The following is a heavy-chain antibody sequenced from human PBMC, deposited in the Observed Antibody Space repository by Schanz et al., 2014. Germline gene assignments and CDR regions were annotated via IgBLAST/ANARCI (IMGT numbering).Heavy chain of an antibody. D-gene: IGHD2-2*01. V-gene: IGHV3-23*04. CDR3: AKDISDTSSKDDY. Sequence: EVQLVESGGGLVQPGGSLRLSCAASGFTLSNYAMSWVRQAPGKGLEWVSALSEGGGGTHYADSVKGRFTISRDNSKNTLFLQMNSLRVEDSAIYYCAKDISDTSSKDDYWGQGTLVTVSS. CDR2: LSEGGGGT. CDR1: GFTLSNYA. J-gene: IGHJ4*02.